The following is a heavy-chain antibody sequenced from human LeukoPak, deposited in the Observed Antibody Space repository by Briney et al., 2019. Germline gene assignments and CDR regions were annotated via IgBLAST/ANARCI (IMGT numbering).Heavy chain of an antibody. Sequence: GGSLRLSCAASGFTFSSYPMTWVHQAPGKGLEWVSAITASGSTTYYGDSVKGRFTISRDNSKNTLYLQMNRLRAEDTAVYYCAKELRMTVWGQGSLVTVSS. CDR1: GFTFSSYP. CDR3: AKELRMTV. CDR2: ITASGSTT. J-gene: IGHJ4*02. D-gene: IGHD2-21*02. V-gene: IGHV3-23*01.